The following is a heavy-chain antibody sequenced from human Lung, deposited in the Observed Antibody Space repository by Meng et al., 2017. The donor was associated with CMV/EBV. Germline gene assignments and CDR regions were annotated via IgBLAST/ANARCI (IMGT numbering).Heavy chain of an antibody. CDR2: IYHSGST. Sequence: QVHLQESVPGLGTPSRTLSLTVAFSGGSISSTNWWSCIRQPPVKGLEWIGEIYHSGSTHYNPSLNSRVSISVDKSKNQFSLKLRSVTAADTAVYYVARADKVRFDYWGQGTLVTVSS. V-gene: IGHV4-4*02. CDR3: ARADKVRFDY. J-gene: IGHJ4*02. CDR1: GGSISSTNW.